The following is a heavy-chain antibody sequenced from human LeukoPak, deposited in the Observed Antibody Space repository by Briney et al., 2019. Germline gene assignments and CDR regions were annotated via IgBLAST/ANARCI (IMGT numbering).Heavy chain of an antibody. CDR2: ISSSGSTI. V-gene: IGHV3-48*03. CDR3: ARDGGEWELDH. CDR1: GFTFSSYE. J-gene: IGHJ4*02. Sequence: GGSLRLSCAASGFTFSSYEMNWVRQAPGKGLEWISYISSSGSTIYYVDSVKGRFTISRDNANNSLYLQMNSLRAEDTAVYYCARDGGEWELDHWGQGTLVTVSS. D-gene: IGHD1-26*01.